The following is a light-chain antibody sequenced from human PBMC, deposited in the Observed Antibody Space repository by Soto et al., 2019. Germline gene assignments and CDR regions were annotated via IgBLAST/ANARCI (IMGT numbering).Light chain of an antibody. CDR1: SSNIGARFD. CDR2: DNN. V-gene: IGLV1-40*01. J-gene: IGLJ3*02. Sequence: QSVLTQPPSVSGAPGPRVTISCTGSSSNIGARFDVHWYQQLPGTAPKLLIYDNNDRPSGVPDRFSGSKSGTSASLAITGLQAEDEADYYCQSYDSSLSGSVFGGGTKLTVL. CDR3: QSYDSSLSGSV.